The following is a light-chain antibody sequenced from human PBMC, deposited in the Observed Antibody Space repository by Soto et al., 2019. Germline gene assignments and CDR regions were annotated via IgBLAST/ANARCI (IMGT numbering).Light chain of an antibody. Sequence: DIVMTQSPATLSVSPGDRATLSCRASQSVSSSLAWYQHKPGQAPRLLINGASTRATGVPARFSGSGSGTDFTLTISSLQSEDFAVYYCQQYNDWPPGWTFGQGTKVDIK. CDR3: QQYNDWPPGWT. V-gene: IGKV3-15*01. J-gene: IGKJ1*01. CDR2: GAS. CDR1: QSVSSS.